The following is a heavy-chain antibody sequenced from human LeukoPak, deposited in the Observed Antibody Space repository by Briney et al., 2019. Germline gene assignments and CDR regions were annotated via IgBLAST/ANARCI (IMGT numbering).Heavy chain of an antibody. CDR2: ISYDGSNK. CDR3: ARRSTTEAFDI. J-gene: IGHJ3*02. V-gene: IGHV3-30*01. Sequence: AGGSLRLSCAASGFTFSSYAMHWVRQAPGKGLEWVAVISYDGSNKYYADSVKGRFTISRDNSKNTLYLQMNSLRAEDTAVYYCARRSTTEAFDIWGQGTMVTVSS. D-gene: IGHD2-2*01. CDR1: GFTFSSYA.